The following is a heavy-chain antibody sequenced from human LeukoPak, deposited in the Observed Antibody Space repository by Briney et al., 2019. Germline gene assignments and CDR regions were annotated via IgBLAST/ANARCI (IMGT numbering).Heavy chain of an antibody. V-gene: IGHV3-73*01. CDR2: IRSKANSYAT. Sequence: GGFLRLSCAASGFTFSGSAMHWVRQASGKGLEWVGRIRSKANSYATAYAASVKGRFTISRDDSKNTAYLQMNSLKTEDTAVYYCSVYNYYDSTPLGYWGQGTPVTVSS. J-gene: IGHJ4*02. CDR1: GFTFSGSA. CDR3: SVYNYYDSTPLGY. D-gene: IGHD3-22*01.